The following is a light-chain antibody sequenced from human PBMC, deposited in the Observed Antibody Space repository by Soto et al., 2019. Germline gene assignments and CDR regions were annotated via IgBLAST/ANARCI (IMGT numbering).Light chain of an antibody. J-gene: IGKJ1*01. V-gene: IGKV3-20*01. CDR2: GAS. CDR3: QQYETSRT. CDR1: QSVSSGY. Sequence: EIVLTQSPGTLSLSAGERATLSCRASQSVSSGYLAWYQQKPGQAPTVLIYGASNRATGIPDRFSGSGSGTDFTITISRLEPQDFAVYYCQQYETSRTLAQATKVAIK.